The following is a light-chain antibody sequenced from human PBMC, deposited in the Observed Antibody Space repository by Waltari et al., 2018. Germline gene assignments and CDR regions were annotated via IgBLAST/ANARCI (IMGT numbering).Light chain of an antibody. J-gene: IGKJ2*01. CDR2: GAP. CDR1: QSVYSSY. V-gene: IGKV3-20*01. CDR3: QQYGSSPHT. Sequence: EIVLTQSPGTLSLSPAERATLSCRASQSVYSSYLAWYQQNPGQAPRLLIYGAPSRATGIPDMFSGTGARTDFPLTISRLEPEDFAVYYWQQYGSSPHTFGQGTKVEIK.